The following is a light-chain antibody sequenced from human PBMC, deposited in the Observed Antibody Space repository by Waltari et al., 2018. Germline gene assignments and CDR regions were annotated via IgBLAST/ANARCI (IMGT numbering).Light chain of an antibody. V-gene: IGKV3-11*01. J-gene: IGKJ3*01. Sequence: IVLTQSVATLSLSLGERATLSCRASQSVSSYLAWSQQKPGQAPRLLIYDASNRATGIPARFSGSGSGTDFTLTISSLEPEDFAVYYCQQRSNWPGTFGPGTKVDIK. CDR1: QSVSSY. CDR2: DAS. CDR3: QQRSNWPGT.